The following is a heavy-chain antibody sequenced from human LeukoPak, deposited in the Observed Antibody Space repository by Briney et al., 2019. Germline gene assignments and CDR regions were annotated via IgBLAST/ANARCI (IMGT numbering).Heavy chain of an antibody. Sequence: ASVTVSFKASGYTFTGYYMHWVRQAPGQGLEWMGWINPNSGGTNYAQKFQGRVTMTRDTSISTAYMELSRLRSDDTAVYYCARVVPELPFDYWGQGTLVTVSS. J-gene: IGHJ4*02. CDR3: ARVVPELPFDY. CDR1: GYTFTGYY. D-gene: IGHD3-10*01. V-gene: IGHV1-2*02. CDR2: INPNSGGT.